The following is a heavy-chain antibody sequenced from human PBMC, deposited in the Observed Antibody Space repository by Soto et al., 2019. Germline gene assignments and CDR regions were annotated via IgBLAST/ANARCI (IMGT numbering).Heavy chain of an antibody. J-gene: IGHJ4*02. Sequence: EVQLLESGGGLVQPGGSLRLSCAASGFTFASYAMSWVRQAPGKGLEWVSPSSGSGDNTFYADSVRGRFTISRDNSKITLYLKMNSLRAEDTAVYYCAKGRGYCSGGSCYSDYWGQGTLVTVSS. CDR1: GFTFASYA. D-gene: IGHD2-15*01. V-gene: IGHV3-23*01. CDR2: SSGSGDNT. CDR3: AKGRGYCSGGSCYSDY.